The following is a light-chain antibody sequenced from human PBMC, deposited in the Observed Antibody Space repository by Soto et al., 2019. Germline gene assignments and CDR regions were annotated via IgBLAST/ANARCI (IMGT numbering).Light chain of an antibody. Sequence: DVQMTQSPSSLSASVGDRVTIACRASQRIKNYLNWYQQKPGKAPKLLIYGVSNLQSGVPSRFSGSETGTDFTLTISSLQPEYFATYYCQQSYSIPLTFGGGTKVEIK. J-gene: IGKJ4*01. CDR3: QQSYSIPLT. V-gene: IGKV1-39*01. CDR1: QRIKNY. CDR2: GVS.